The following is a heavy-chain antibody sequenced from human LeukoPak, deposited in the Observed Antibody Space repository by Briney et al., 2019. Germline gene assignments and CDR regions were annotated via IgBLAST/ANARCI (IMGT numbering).Heavy chain of an antibody. V-gene: IGHV3-48*01. CDR3: ARDGEVADDY. CDR2: ISSSSSTI. J-gene: IGHJ4*02. D-gene: IGHD6-19*01. Sequence: GGSLRLSCAASGFTFSSYSMNWVRQAPGKGLEWVSYISSSSSTIYYADSVKGRFTISRDNAKNSLYLQMNNLRAEDTAVYYCARDGEVADDYWGQGTLVTVSS. CDR1: GFTFSSYS.